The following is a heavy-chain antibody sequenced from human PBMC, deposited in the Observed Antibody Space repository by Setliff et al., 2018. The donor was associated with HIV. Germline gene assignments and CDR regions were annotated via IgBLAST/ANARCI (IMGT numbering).Heavy chain of an antibody. V-gene: IGHV4-38-2*01. J-gene: IGHJ4*02. CDR3: ARHFYGYYGSNGLPIQY. D-gene: IGHD3-22*01. Sequence: SETLSLTCAVSGYAITSGFYWGWIRQPPGKGLEWIGSIYHSGTTNYSSSLKSRVTISVDTSKNQFSLNLSSVAAADTAVYYCARHFYGYYGSNGLPIQYWGQGTLVTVSS. CDR1: GYAITSGFY. CDR2: IYHSGTT.